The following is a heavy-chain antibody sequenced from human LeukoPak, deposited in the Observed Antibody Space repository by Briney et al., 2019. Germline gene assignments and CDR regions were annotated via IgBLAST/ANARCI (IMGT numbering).Heavy chain of an antibody. CDR3: GRETDFGVVTL. V-gene: IGHV6-1*01. CDR1: GDRVSSNGAS. D-gene: IGHD3-3*01. Sequence: PSHTLSLTCAISGDRVSSNGASWNWIRQSPSRDLEWLGRKYYRSQQWHSDYAPSVKGRLTLNPDTSKNQFSLQLNSMSPEDTAVYCCGRETDFGVVTLWGQGTLVTVSS. CDR2: KYYRSQQWHS. J-gene: IGHJ4*02.